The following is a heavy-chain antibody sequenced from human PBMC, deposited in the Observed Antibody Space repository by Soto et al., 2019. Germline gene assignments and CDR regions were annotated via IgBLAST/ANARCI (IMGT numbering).Heavy chain of an antibody. CDR2: ISGSGGTT. J-gene: IGHJ2*01. V-gene: IGHV3-23*01. Sequence: EVQLLESGGGLIQPGGSLRLSCGASGFTFSSYGMTWVRQAPGKGLEWVSAISGSGGTTYYADSVKGRFTISRDNSKNTLYLQMNSLRADDTAVYYWAKDTQRVGWYFDLWGRGTLVTVSS. CDR1: GFTFSSYG. D-gene: IGHD1-26*01. CDR3: AKDTQRVGWYFDL.